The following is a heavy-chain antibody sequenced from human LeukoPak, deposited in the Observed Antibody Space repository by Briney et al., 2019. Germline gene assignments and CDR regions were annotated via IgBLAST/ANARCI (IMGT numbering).Heavy chain of an antibody. CDR3: ARGPVTPLGYCSGGSCFDLDY. V-gene: IGHV1-69*13. D-gene: IGHD2-15*01. J-gene: IGHJ4*02. Sequence: ASVKVSCKASGGTFSSYAISWVRQAPGQGLEWMGGIIPIFGTANYAQKFQGRVTITADESMSTAYMELSSLRSEDTAVYYCARGPVTPLGYCSGGSCFDLDYWGQGTLVTVSS. CDR2: IIPIFGTA. CDR1: GGTFSSYA.